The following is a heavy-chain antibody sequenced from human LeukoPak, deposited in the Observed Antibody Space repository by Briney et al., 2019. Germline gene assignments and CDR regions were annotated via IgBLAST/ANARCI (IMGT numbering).Heavy chain of an antibody. J-gene: IGHJ6*03. CDR1: GYTFTSYD. D-gene: IGHD3-3*01. Sequence: ASVKVSCKASGYTFTSYDINWVRQATGQGLEWMGWMNPNSGNTGYAQKFQGRVTTTRNTSISTAYMELSSLRSEDTAVYYCARGRTTIFGVVIIPDYYYYYMDVWGKGTTVTVSS. CDR3: ARGRTTIFGVVIIPDYYYYYMDV. V-gene: IGHV1-8*01. CDR2: MNPNSGNT.